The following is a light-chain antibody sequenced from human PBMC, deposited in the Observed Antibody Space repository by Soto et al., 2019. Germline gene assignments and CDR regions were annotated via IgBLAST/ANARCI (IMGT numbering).Light chain of an antibody. V-gene: IGKV3-20*01. CDR1: QSVARSS. Sequence: EIVLTQSPGTLSXXXXXRATLSCRASQSVARSSLTWYQQKPGQAPRVLFYGASNRATGIPDRFSGSGSGTDFTLTISRLEPEDFAVYYCQQYGSSPRTFGQGTKVEIK. CDR2: GAS. J-gene: IGKJ1*01. CDR3: QQYGSSPRT.